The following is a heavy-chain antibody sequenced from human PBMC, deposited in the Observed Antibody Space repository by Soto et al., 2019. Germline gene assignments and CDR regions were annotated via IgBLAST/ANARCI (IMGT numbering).Heavy chain of an antibody. D-gene: IGHD7-27*01. J-gene: IGHJ3*02. V-gene: IGHV3-7*03. CDR1: GFTFSSYW. CDR3: ARGAGDRAFDI. CDR2: IKQDGSEK. Sequence: GGSLRLSCAASGFTFSSYWMSWVRQASGKGLEWVANIKQDGSEKYYVDSVKGRFTISRDNAKNSLYLQMNSLRAEDTAVYYCARGAGDRAFDIWGQGTMVTVSS.